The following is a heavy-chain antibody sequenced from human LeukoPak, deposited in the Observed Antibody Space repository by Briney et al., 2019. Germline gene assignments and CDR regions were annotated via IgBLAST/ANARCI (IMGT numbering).Heavy chain of an antibody. CDR1: VGSFRGYY. Sequence: SETLPLTCAFCVGSFRGYYWSWIRQPPGKEVDWIGEINSSGSSNYNSSLNSLVTISVDTSKNQFSLKLSSVTAADTAVYYCARGVGYSYGSDYWGQGTLVTVSS. CDR3: ARGVGYSYGSDY. J-gene: IGHJ4*02. D-gene: IGHD5-18*01. V-gene: IGHV4-34*01. CDR2: INSSGSS.